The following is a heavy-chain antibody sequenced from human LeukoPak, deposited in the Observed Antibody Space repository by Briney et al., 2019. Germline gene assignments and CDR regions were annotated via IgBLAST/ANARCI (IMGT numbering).Heavy chain of an antibody. CDR3: ATEGDSSGYNDY. CDR2: ISYDGSNK. V-gene: IGHV3-30-3*01. J-gene: IGHJ4*02. CDR1: GFTFSSYA. D-gene: IGHD3-22*01. Sequence: PGGSLRLSCAASGFTFSSYAMHWVRQAPGKGLEWVAVISYDGSNKYYADSVKGRFTISRDNSKNTLYLQMNSLRAEDTAVYYCATEGDSSGYNDYWGQGTLVTVSS.